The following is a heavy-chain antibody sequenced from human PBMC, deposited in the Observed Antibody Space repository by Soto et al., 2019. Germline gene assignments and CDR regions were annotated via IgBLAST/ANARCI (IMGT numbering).Heavy chain of an antibody. CDR1: GGSINTATHS. CDR2: IYHSGST. Sequence: QLQLQESGSGLVKPSQTLSLTCAVSGGSINTATHSWSWIRQPPGKGLEWIGYIYHSGSTYYNPSAKSRVTISIDKYTNQLSLRLSSVTAADTAVYYCARGGGVTTTGDDYWGQGILVTVSS. D-gene: IGHD4-4*01. J-gene: IGHJ4*02. CDR3: ARGGGVTTTGDDY. V-gene: IGHV4-30-2*01.